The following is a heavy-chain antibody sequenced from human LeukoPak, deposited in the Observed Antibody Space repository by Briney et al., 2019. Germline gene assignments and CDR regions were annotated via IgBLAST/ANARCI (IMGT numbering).Heavy chain of an antibody. J-gene: IGHJ4*02. CDR3: ASHSGYDFSYFDY. D-gene: IGHD5-12*01. Sequence: SETLSLTCTVSGGSISGFYWSWIRRPPGKGLEGIGYIYYSGSTNYNPSLKSRVTISVDTSKNQFSLQLSSVTAADTAVYYCASHSGYDFSYFDYWGQGTLVTVSS. V-gene: IGHV4-59*01. CDR1: GGSISGFY. CDR2: IYYSGST.